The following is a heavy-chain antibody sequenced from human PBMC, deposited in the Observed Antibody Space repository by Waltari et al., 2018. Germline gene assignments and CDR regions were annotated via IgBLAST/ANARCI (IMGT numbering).Heavy chain of an antibody. V-gene: IGHV1-8*01. J-gene: IGHJ6*02. Sequence: QVQLVQSGAEVKKPGASVKVSCKASGYTFTSYDINWVRQATGQGLEWMGWVNPNSGNTGYAQKFQGRVTMTRNTSISTAYMGLSSLRSEDTAVYYCARVQYCSGGSCYFMDVWGQGTTVTVSS. CDR3: ARVQYCSGGSCYFMDV. CDR2: VNPNSGNT. D-gene: IGHD2-15*01. CDR1: GYTFTSYD.